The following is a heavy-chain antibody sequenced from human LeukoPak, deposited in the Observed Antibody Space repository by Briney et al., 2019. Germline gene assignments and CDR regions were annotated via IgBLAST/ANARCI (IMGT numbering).Heavy chain of an antibody. Sequence: PGGSLRLSCAASGFTFSSYWMSWVRQAPGKGLEWVANIKQDGSEKYYVDSVKGRFTISRDNAKNSLYLQMNSLRAEDTAVYYCARVGARLATDAFDIWGQGTMVTVSS. J-gene: IGHJ3*02. D-gene: IGHD6-19*01. CDR2: IKQDGSEK. CDR3: ARVGARLATDAFDI. V-gene: IGHV3-7*01. CDR1: GFTFSSYW.